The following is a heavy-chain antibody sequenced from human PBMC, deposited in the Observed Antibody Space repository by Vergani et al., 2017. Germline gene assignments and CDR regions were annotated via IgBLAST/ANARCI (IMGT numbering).Heavy chain of an antibody. V-gene: IGHV5-51*01. J-gene: IGHJ4*02. D-gene: IGHD3-22*01. Sequence: EVQLVQSGAEVKKPGESLNISCQISGYSFTNYWIGCVRQMPGKGLEWMGIIHPADSDTRYSPSFPGQVTISVDKSISTAYLQRSSLRASDSAMYYCARLYGRDSSGSKYFDYWGQGTLVTVSS. CDR1: GYSFTNYW. CDR2: IHPADSDT. CDR3: ARLYGRDSSGSKYFDY.